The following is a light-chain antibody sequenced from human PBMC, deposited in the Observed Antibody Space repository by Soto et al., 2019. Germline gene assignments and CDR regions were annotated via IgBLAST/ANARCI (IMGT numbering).Light chain of an antibody. J-gene: IGLJ2*01. Sequence: LTQPASVSGSPGQSITISCTGTSSDVGSYNLVSWYQQHPGKAPKLMIYEVSKRPSGVSNRFSGSKSGNTASLTISGLQAEDEADYYCCSYAGSSTFHVVFGGGTQLTVL. CDR1: SSDVGSYNL. V-gene: IGLV2-23*02. CDR2: EVS. CDR3: CSYAGSSTFHVV.